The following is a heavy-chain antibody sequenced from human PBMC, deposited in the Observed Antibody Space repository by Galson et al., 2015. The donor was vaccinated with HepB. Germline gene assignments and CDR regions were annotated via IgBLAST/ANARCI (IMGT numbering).Heavy chain of an antibody. D-gene: IGHD3-10*01. CDR1: GFIFADYY. V-gene: IGHV3-11*01. Sequence: LRLSCAASGFIFADYYMTWIRLAAGKGLEWVSDISTSGTTENYADSVKGRFTISRDNAKKSLFLHMNSLRVEDTAVYYCARVSGGYRDYDYYGMDVWGQGTTVTVSS. CDR2: ISTSGTTE. J-gene: IGHJ6*02. CDR3: ARVSGGYRDYDYYGMDV.